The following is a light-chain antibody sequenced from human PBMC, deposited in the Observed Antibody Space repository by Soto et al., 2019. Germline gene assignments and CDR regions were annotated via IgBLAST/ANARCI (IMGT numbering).Light chain of an antibody. CDR2: VAS. V-gene: IGKV3-15*01. J-gene: IGKJ4*01. CDR1: QSVSSN. CDR3: QQYNVWPLS. Sequence: EIVMTQSPATLSVSPGERATLSCRASQSVSSNLAWYQQKPGQTPKLLIYVASTRAAGIPARFGGCGSGTEFTPTISSLQSEDFAVYYCQQYNVWPLSFGGGTQVEFK.